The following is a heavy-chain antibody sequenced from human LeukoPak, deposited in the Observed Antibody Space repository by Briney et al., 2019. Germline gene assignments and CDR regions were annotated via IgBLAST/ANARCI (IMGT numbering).Heavy chain of an antibody. J-gene: IGHJ6*02. Sequence: GGSLRLSCAASGFSFSSYWMTWVRQAPGKGLEWVANINQDGSEKYYVDSVKGRFTISRDNAKNSLYLQMNSLRAEDTAAYYCARDHSSSWYHYYYYGMDVWGQGTTVTVSS. D-gene: IGHD6-13*01. CDR2: INQDGSEK. CDR1: GFSFSSYW. CDR3: ARDHSSSWYHYYYYGMDV. V-gene: IGHV3-7*01.